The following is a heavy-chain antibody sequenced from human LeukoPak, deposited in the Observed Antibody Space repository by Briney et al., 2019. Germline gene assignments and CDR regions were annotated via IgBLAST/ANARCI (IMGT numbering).Heavy chain of an antibody. V-gene: IGHV4-34*01. J-gene: IGHJ4*02. D-gene: IGHD3-22*01. CDR1: GGPFSGYY. CDR3: ARGRRKSYYDSSGCYDY. Sequence: SETLSLTCTVYGGPFSGYYWSWIRQPPGKGLEWIGEINHSGSTNYNPSLKSRVTISVDTSKNQFPLKLSSVTAADTAVYYCARGRRKSYYDSSGCYDYWGQGTLVTVSS. CDR2: INHSGST.